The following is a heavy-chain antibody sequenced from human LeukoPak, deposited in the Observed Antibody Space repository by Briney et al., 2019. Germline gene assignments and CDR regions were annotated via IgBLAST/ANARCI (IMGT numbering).Heavy chain of an antibody. CDR2: IYYSGST. Sequence: SETLSLTCTVSGGSISRNSYYWGWIRQPPGKGLEWIGSIYYSGSTYYSPSLKSRVTISLDTSKNQFSLKLSSVTAADTAVYFCWNDSSGYYSSDYWGQGTLVTVSS. D-gene: IGHD3-22*01. CDR3: WNDSSGYYSSDY. J-gene: IGHJ4*02. CDR1: GGSISRNSYY. V-gene: IGHV4-39*07.